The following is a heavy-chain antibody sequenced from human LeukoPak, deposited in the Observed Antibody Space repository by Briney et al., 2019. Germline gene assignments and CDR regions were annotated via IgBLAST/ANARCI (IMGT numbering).Heavy chain of an antibody. CDR2: ISHDESHK. CDR3: ARRDPFDY. J-gene: IGHJ4*02. Sequence: GGSLRLSCAASGFTFTRYGMHWVRQAPGKGLEWVAVISHDESHKYYGDSVKGRFTISRDNSKNTLYLQMNNLRDEDTAVYYCARRDPFDYWGQGTMVTVSS. V-gene: IGHV3-30*03. CDR1: GFTFTRYG.